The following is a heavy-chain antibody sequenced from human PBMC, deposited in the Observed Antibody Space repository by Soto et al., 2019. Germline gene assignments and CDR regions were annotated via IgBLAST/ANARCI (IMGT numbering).Heavy chain of an antibody. CDR1: GGSISSYY. CDR3: ARDNYYDSSGYYYGRYYYGMDV. J-gene: IGHJ6*02. CDR2: IYTSGST. V-gene: IGHV4-4*07. Sequence: SETLSLTCTVSGGSISSYYWSWMRHPAGKGLEWIGRIYTSGSTNYNPSLKSRVTMSVDTSKNQFSLKLSSVTAADTAVYYCARDNYYDSSGYYYGRYYYGMDVWGQGTTVTVSS. D-gene: IGHD3-22*01.